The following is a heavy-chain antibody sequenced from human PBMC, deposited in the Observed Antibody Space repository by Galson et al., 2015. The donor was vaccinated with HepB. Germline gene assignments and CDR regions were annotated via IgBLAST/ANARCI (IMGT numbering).Heavy chain of an antibody. CDR1: GFSFSNSA. D-gene: IGHD4/OR15-4a*01. J-gene: IGHJ4*02. Sequence: SLRLSCAVSGFSFSNSAMTWVRQAPGRGLEWISGISISGRNTYYADSVKGRFTISRDNSKNPVFLQMNSLRAEDTAVYYCAKEEVPNDYWGQGTLVTVSS. CDR3: AKEEVPNDY. V-gene: IGHV3-23*01. CDR2: ISISGRNT.